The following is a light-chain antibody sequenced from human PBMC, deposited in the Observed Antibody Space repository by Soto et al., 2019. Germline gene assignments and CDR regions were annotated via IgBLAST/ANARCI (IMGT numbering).Light chain of an antibody. J-gene: IGLJ2*01. CDR1: SSDVGGYND. V-gene: IGLV2-8*01. CDR3: AAWDASLNGL. CDR2: EVS. Sequence: QSVLTQPPSASGSPGQSVTISCTGTSSDVGGYNDVSWYQQHPGKAPKLIIYEVSKRPSGVPDRFSGSKSGNTASLTISGLQSEDETDYYCAAWDASLNGLFGGVTKVT.